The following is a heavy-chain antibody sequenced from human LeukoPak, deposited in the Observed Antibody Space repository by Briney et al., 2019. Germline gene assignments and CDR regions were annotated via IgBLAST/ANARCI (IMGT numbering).Heavy chain of an antibody. D-gene: IGHD2-2*01. CDR3: ARGYCSSTSCYQLDY. CDR1: GFTFSTYS. Sequence: GGSLRLSCVASGFTFSTYSMNWVRQAPGKGLEWVSSISSSSSYIYYADSVKGRFTISRDNAKNSLYLQMNSLRAEDTAVYYCARGYCSSTSCYQLDYWGQGTLVTVSS. CDR2: ISSSSSYI. J-gene: IGHJ4*02. V-gene: IGHV3-21*06.